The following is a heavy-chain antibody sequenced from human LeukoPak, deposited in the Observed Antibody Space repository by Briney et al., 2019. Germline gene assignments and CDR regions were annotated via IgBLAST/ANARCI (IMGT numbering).Heavy chain of an antibody. CDR1: GFTFSSSS. J-gene: IGHJ6*02. V-gene: IGHV3-48*04. Sequence: GGSLRLSCVGSGFTFSSSSMNWVRQAPGKGLEWVSYISSSGSTMYYADSVKGRFTISRDNAEKSLYLQMNSLRAEDTAVYYCASPTTVRDYYYYAMDVWGQGATVTVSS. CDR2: ISSSGSTM. D-gene: IGHD4-17*01. CDR3: ASPTTVRDYYYYAMDV.